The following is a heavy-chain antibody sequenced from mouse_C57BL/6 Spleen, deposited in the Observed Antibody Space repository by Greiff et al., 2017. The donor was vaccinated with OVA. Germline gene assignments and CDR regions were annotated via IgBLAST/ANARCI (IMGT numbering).Heavy chain of an antibody. CDR1: GYTFTSYW. J-gene: IGHJ1*03. Sequence: QVQLKQPGAELVKPGASVKMSCKASGYTFTSYWITWVKQRPGQGLEWIGDIYPGSGSTNYNEKFKSKATLTVDTSSSTAYMQLSSLTSEDSAVYYCARRDYYGSSYGYCDVWGTGTTVTVSS. CDR2: IYPGSGST. V-gene: IGHV1-55*01. CDR3: ARRDYYGSSYGYCDV. D-gene: IGHD1-1*01.